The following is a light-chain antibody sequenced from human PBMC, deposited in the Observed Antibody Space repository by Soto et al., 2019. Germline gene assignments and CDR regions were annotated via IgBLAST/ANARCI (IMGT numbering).Light chain of an antibody. CDR1: QSVSTK. V-gene: IGKV3D-15*01. J-gene: IGKJ3*01. CDR2: GAS. CDR3: QQYHNWPYT. Sequence: MVMTQSPATLSVSPGERATLSCRASQSVSTKLAWYQQKPGQAPRLLIYGASTRATGIPARFSGSGSGTEFTLTISSLQSEDFAVYYCQQYHNWPYTFGPGTRVDIK.